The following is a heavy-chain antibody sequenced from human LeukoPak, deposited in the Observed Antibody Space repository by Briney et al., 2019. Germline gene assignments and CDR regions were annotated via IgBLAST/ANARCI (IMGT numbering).Heavy chain of an antibody. CDR3: ARDPATTVTTYAY. CDR2: IKQDGSEK. V-gene: IGHV3-7*01. J-gene: IGHJ4*02. CDR1: GFTFSRSW. Sequence: GGSLRLSCAVSGFTFSRSWMSWVRQAPGKGLEWVANIKQDGSEKYYVDSVKGRFTISRDNAKNSLYLQMNSLRAEDTAVYYCARDPATTVTTYAYWGQGTLVTVSS. D-gene: IGHD4-17*01.